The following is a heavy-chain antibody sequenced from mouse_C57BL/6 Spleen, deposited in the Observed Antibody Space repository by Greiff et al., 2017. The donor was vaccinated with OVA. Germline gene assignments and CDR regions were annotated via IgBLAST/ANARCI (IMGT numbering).Heavy chain of an antibody. CDR1: GFTFSSYA. CDR3: ARAYYPYYFDY. J-gene: IGHJ2*01. CDR2: ISDGGSYT. V-gene: IGHV5-4*01. D-gene: IGHD1-1*01. Sequence: EVQVVESGGGLVKPGGSLKLSCAASGFTFSSYAMSWVRQTPEKRLEWVATISDGGSYTYYPDNVKGRFTISRDNAKNNLYLQMSHLKSEDTAMYYCARAYYPYYFDYWGQGTTLTVSS.